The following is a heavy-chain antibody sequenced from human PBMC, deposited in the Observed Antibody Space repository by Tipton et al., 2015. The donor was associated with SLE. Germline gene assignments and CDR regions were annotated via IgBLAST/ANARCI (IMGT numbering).Heavy chain of an antibody. Sequence: SLRLSCTASGFTFGDFAMRWFRQAPGRGLEWVGFIRSKAYGGTTEYAASVKGRFTISRDDSKSIAYLQMNSLKTEDTAVYYCTRSSGWYDYWGQGTLVTVSS. CDR2: IRSKAYGGTT. D-gene: IGHD6-19*01. V-gene: IGHV3-49*03. CDR1: GFTFGDFA. J-gene: IGHJ4*02. CDR3: TRSSGWYDY.